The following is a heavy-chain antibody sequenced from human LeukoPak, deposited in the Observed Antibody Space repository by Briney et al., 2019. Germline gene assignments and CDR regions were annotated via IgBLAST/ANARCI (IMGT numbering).Heavy chain of an antibody. J-gene: IGHJ6*02. CDR2: IYSGGST. CDR3: ARDVGFSMATRGAYYYYGMDV. V-gene: IGHV3-66*01. Sequence: PGGSLRLSCAVSGFTVSSNYMSWVRQAPGKGLEWVSIIYSGGSTYYADSVKGRFTIYRDNAKNSLYLQMNSLRAEDTAVYYCARDVGFSMATRGAYYYYGMDVWGQGTTVTVSS. D-gene: IGHD5-24*01. CDR1: GFTVSSNY.